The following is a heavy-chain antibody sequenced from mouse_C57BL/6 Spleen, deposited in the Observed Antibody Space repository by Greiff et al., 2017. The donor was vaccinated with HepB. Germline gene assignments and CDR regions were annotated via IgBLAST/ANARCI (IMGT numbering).Heavy chain of an antibody. CDR1: GYTFTSYW. J-gene: IGHJ4*01. CDR3: AKHGNSYYYAMDY. D-gene: IGHD2-1*01. Sequence: QVHVKQPGAELVKPGASVKMSCKASGYTFTSYWITWVKQRPGQGLEWIGDIYPGSGSTNYNEKFKSKATLTVDTSSSTAYMQLSSLTSEDSAVYYCAKHGNSYYYAMDYWGQGTSVTVSS. V-gene: IGHV1-55*01. CDR2: IYPGSGST.